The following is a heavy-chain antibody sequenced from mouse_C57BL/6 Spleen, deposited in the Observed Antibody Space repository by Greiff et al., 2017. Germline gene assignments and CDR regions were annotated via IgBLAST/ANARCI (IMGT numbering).Heavy chain of an antibody. D-gene: IGHD1-1*01. CDR2: INPGSGGT. V-gene: IGHV1-54*01. Sequence: VQLQQSGAELVRPVTSVKVSCKASGYAFPNYLLEWVKQRTGQGLEWIGVINPGSGGTNYNEKFKGKATLTADKSSSTSYMQLSSLTSEDSSVYFCAEFYDGSSYAMDCWGEGTSVTDSS. CDR1: GYAFPNYL. CDR3: AEFYDGSSYAMDC. J-gene: IGHJ4*01.